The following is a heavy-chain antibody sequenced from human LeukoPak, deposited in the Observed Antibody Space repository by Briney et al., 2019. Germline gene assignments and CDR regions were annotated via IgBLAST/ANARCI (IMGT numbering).Heavy chain of an antibody. Sequence: GRSLRLSCAASGFTFSSYGMHWVRQAPGKGLEWGAVIWYDGSNKYYADSVKGRFTISRDNSKNTLYLPMNSLRAEDTAVYYCAKSNCGGDCFDYWGQGTLVTVSS. CDR2: IWYDGSNK. V-gene: IGHV3-33*06. CDR3: AKSNCGGDCFDY. D-gene: IGHD2-21*01. CDR1: GFTFSSYG. J-gene: IGHJ4*02.